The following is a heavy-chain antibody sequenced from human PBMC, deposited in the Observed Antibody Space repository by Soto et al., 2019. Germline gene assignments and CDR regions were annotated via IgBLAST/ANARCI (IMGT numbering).Heavy chain of an antibody. J-gene: IGHJ6*02. CDR2: ISSSSSYI. Sequence: PGGSLRLSCAASGFTFSSYSMNWVRQAPGKGLEWVSSISSSSSYIYYADSVKGRFTISRDNAKNSLYLQMNSLRAEDTAVYYCARDSRITIFGVVVDYGMDVWGQGTTVTVS. CDR3: ARDSRITIFGVVVDYGMDV. CDR1: GFTFSSYS. V-gene: IGHV3-21*01. D-gene: IGHD3-3*01.